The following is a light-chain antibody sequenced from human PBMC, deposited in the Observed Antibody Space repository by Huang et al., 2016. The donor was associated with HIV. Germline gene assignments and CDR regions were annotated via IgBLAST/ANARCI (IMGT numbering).Light chain of an antibody. CDR2: GAS. J-gene: IGKJ1*01. V-gene: IGKV3-15*01. CDR3: QQYQDWPRT. Sequence: EIVMTQSPGTLSLSPGERATLSCRPSQSVSSNLAWYQHKRGQAPRILIYGASTRATSVPARFSGSGSGTEFTLTISSLQSDDFVVYYCQQYQDWPRTFGQGTKVEIK. CDR1: QSVSSN.